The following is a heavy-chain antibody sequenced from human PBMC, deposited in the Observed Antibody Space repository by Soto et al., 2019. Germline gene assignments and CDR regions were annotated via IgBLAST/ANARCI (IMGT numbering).Heavy chain of an antibody. CDR3: AKERDVVVVAAPFDY. D-gene: IGHD2-15*01. CDR1: GFTFSSYG. J-gene: IGHJ4*02. V-gene: IGHV3-30*18. Sequence: QVQLVESGGGVVQPGRSLRLSCAASGFTFSSYGMHWVRQAPGKGLEWVAVISYDGSNKYYAASVKGRFTISRDNSKNTLYMQMNSLRAEDTAVYYCAKERDVVVVAAPFDYWGQGTLVTVSS. CDR2: ISYDGSNK.